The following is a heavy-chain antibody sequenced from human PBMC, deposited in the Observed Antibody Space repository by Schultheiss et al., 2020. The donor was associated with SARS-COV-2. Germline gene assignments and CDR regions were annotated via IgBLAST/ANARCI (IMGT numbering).Heavy chain of an antibody. CDR1: GYTFTSYY. Sequence: ASVKVSCKASGYTFTSYYMHWVRQAPGQGLEWMGIINPSGGSTSYAQKFQGRVTMTRDTSTSTVYMELSSLRSEDTAVYYCARVLARPISTGGVYGMDVWGQGTTVTVSS. CDR2: INPSGGST. V-gene: IGHV1-46*01. CDR3: ARVLARPISTGGVYGMDV. J-gene: IGHJ6*02. D-gene: IGHD2-8*02.